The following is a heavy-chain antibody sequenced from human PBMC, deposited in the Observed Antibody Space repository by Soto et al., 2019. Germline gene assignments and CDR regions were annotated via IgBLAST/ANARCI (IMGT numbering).Heavy chain of an antibody. CDR2: LYDIDGS. Sequence: DVQLMESGGGLIQPGESLRLSCAAFGFTISGKKYVAWVRQAPGKGLEWVSALYDIDGSFYADSVKGRFTTSSDSSKTTVYLQMNDLRPDDTAVYYCATWHEREHAYDVWGLGTTVTVAS. J-gene: IGHJ3*01. CDR1: GFTISGKKY. D-gene: IGHD1-1*01. CDR3: ATWHEREHAYDV. V-gene: IGHV3-53*01.